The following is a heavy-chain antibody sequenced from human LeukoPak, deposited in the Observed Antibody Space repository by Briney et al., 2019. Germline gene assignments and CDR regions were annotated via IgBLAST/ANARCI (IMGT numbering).Heavy chain of an antibody. CDR1: GFTFSSYA. V-gene: IGHV3-30*04. CDR3: ARDPLDDAFDI. CDR2: ISYDGSNK. Sequence: PGRSLRLSCAASGFTFSSYAMHWVRQAPGKGLVWVAVISYDGSNKYYADSVKGRFTISRDNSKNTLYLQMNSLRAEDTAVYYCARDPLDDAFDIWGQGTMVTVSS. J-gene: IGHJ3*02. D-gene: IGHD1-1*01.